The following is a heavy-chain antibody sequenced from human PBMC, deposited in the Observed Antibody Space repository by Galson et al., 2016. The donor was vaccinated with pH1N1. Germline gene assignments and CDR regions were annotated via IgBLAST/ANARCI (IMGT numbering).Heavy chain of an antibody. CDR2: IKQDGSEK. CDR1: GFTFRDYL. Sequence: SLRLSCAASGFTFRDYLMSWARQAPGKGLEWVANIKQDGSEKYYVDSVKGRFTISRDNAKNSLFLQMNSLRAEDTAVYYCARAIAAAGSLWGQGTMVTVSS. V-gene: IGHV3-7*04. D-gene: IGHD6-13*01. J-gene: IGHJ4*02. CDR3: ARAIAAAGSL.